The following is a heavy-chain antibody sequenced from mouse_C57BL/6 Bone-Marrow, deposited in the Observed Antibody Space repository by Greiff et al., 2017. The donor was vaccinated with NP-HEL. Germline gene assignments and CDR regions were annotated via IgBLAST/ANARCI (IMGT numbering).Heavy chain of an antibody. Sequence: EVQLQESGPELVKPGASVKIPCKASGYTFTDYNMDWVKQSHGKSLEWIGDINPNNGGTIYNQKFKGKATLTVDKSSSTAYMELRSLTSEDTAVYYCARLSNYVNYAMDYWGQGTSVTVSS. CDR3: ARLSNYVNYAMDY. CDR2: INPNNGGT. CDR1: GYTFTDYN. D-gene: IGHD2-5*01. J-gene: IGHJ4*01. V-gene: IGHV1-18*01.